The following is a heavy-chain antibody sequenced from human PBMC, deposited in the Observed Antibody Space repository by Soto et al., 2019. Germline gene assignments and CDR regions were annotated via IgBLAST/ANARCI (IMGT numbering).Heavy chain of an antibody. Sequence: GGSLRLSCAASGFTFSSYGMHWVRQAPGKGLEWVAVIWYDGSNKYYADSVKGRFTISRDNSKNTLYLQMNSLRAEDTAVYYCARGVEQQLVLGEYFDYWGQGTLVTVSS. D-gene: IGHD6-13*01. V-gene: IGHV3-33*01. CDR1: GFTFSSYG. J-gene: IGHJ4*02. CDR3: ARGVEQQLVLGEYFDY. CDR2: IWYDGSNK.